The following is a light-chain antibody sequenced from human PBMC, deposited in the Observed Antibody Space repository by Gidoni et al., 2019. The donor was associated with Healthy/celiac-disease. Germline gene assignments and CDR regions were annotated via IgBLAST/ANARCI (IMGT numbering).Light chain of an antibody. CDR2: WAS. CDR1: QSVLYSSNNKNY. CDR3: QQYYSTPVT. Sequence: DIVMTQSPDSLAVSMCARATINCKSSQSVLYSSNNKNYLAWYQQKPGQPPKLLIYWASTRESGVPDRFSGSGSGTDFTLSISSLQAEDVAVYYCQQYYSTPVTFGGGTKVEIK. V-gene: IGKV4-1*01. J-gene: IGKJ4*01.